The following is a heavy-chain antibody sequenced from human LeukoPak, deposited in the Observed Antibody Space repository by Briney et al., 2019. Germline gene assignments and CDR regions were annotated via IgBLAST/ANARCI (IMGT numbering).Heavy chain of an antibody. D-gene: IGHD7-27*01. CDR3: ARQNWDYLPSIFDY. V-gene: IGHV4-39*01. CDR1: GGSISSSSYY. CDR2: IYYSGST. Sequence: PTETLSLTCTVSGGSISSSSYYWGWIRQPPGKGLEWIGSIYYSGSTYCNPSLKSRVTISVDTSKNQFSLKLSSVTAADTAVYYCARQNWDYLPSIFDYWGQGTLVTVSS. J-gene: IGHJ4*02.